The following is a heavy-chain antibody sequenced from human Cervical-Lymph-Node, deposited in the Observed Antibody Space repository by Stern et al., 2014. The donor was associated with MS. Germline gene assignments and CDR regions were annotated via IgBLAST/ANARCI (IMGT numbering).Heavy chain of an antibody. CDR1: GFTFSGTW. CDR2: IKTTTEGGTT. J-gene: IGHJ4*02. Sequence: EDQLVESGGGLVKPGGSLRLSCAASGFTFSGTWMNWVRQAPGKGLEWVGRIKTTTEGGTTDYAAPVKGRFTISRDDSKNTLYLQMNSLKSEDTGIYYCTTVLSWGQGTLVTVSS. CDR3: TTVLS. V-gene: IGHV3-15*01.